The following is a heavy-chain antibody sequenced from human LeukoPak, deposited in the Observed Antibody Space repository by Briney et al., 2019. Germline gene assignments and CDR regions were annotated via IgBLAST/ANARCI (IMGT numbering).Heavy chain of an antibody. Sequence: SVKVSCKASGGTFSSYAISWVRQAPGQGLEWMGGIIPIFGTANYAQKFQGRVTITTDESTSTAYMELSSLRSEDTAVYYCVRVKYYDSSGYYLGYFDYWGQGTLVTVSS. V-gene: IGHV1-69*05. J-gene: IGHJ4*02. D-gene: IGHD3-22*01. CDR1: GGTFSSYA. CDR2: IIPIFGTA. CDR3: VRVKYYDSSGYYLGYFDY.